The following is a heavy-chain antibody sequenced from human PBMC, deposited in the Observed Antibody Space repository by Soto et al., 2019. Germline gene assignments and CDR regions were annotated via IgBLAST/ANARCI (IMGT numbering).Heavy chain of an antibody. CDR2: IYSSGST. CDR3: TTRRFPFPAVTPMDV. V-gene: IGHV4-39*01. CDR1: GGSMGGSKDF. Sequence: AETRSVTCTVSGGSMGGSKDFWGWIGQAPGTGLEWLGNIYSSGSTYYNPSLKSRITMYLETSKNQFSMNMGSVTAADTAVYYSTTRRFPFPAVTPMDVWAPRTTVPVPS. D-gene: IGHD3-10*01. J-gene: IGHJ6*02.